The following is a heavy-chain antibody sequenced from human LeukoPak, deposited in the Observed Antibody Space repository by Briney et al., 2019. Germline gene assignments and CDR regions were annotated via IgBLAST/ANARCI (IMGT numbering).Heavy chain of an antibody. V-gene: IGHV3-30*02. D-gene: IGHD1-26*01. J-gene: IGHJ4*02. Sequence: GGSLRRSCVASGFTFSNYGMHWVRQAPGKGLKWVAFIRYDGSNKYYADSVKGRFTISRDNSKNTLYLQMNSLRAEDTAVYYCAKDSVAYSGSSYYFDYWGQGTLVTVSS. CDR2: IRYDGSNK. CDR1: GFTFSNYG. CDR3: AKDSVAYSGSSYYFDY.